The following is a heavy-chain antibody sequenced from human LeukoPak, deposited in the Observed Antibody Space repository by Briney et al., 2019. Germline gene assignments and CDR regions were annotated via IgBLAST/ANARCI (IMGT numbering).Heavy chain of an antibody. CDR1: GGSISSGSYY. CDR3: ARGVPDYNVEI. CDR2: IYTSGST. Sequence: PSQTLSLTCTVSGGSISSGSYYWSWIRQPAGKGLEWIGRIYTSGSTNYNPSLESRVAISLDMSKNQFYLTLTSMTAADAAVYYCARGVPDYNVEIWGQGTMVTVSS. V-gene: IGHV4-61*02. J-gene: IGHJ3*02. D-gene: IGHD3-10*01.